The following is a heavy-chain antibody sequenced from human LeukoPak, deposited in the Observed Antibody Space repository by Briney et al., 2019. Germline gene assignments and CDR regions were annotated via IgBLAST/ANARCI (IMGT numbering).Heavy chain of an antibody. CDR1: GYTFTGYY. V-gene: IGHV1-18*04. D-gene: IGHD1/OR15-1a*01. J-gene: IGHJ4*02. CDR2: ISAYNGNT. Sequence: RASVKVSCKASGYTFTGYYMHWVRQAPGQGLEWMGWISAYNGNTDYAQKLQGRVTMTTDTSTNTAYLELRSLRSDDTAVYYCARGGGNNHPYFGDWGQGTLVTVSS. CDR3: ARGGGNNHPYFGD.